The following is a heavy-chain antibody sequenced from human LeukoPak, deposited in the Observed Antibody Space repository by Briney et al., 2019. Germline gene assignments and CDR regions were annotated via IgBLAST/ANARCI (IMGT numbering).Heavy chain of an antibody. D-gene: IGHD3-22*01. J-gene: IGHJ3*02. V-gene: IGHV4-34*01. CDR1: GGSFSGYY. CDR3: ARGPHYYDSSGSDAFDI. Sequence: SETLSLTCAVYGGSFSGYYWSWIRQPPGKGLGWIGEINHSGSTNYNPSLKSRVTISVDTSRNQFSLKLSSVTAADTAVCYCARGPHYYDSSGSDAFDIWGQGTMVTVSS. CDR2: INHSGST.